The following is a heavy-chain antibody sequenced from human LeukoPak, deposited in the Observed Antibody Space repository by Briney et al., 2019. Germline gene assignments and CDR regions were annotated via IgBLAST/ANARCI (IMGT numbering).Heavy chain of an antibody. CDR3: ARGGYSSRPLIDY. CDR1: GGSISSYY. D-gene: IGHD6-13*01. J-gene: IGHJ4*02. CDR2: IYYSGST. V-gene: IGHV4-59*01. Sequence: PSETLSLTCTVSGGSISSYYWSWIRQPPGKGLEWIGYIYYSGSTNYNPSLKSRVTISVDTSKNQFSLKLSSVTAADTAVYYCARGGYSSRPLIDYWGQGTLVTVSS.